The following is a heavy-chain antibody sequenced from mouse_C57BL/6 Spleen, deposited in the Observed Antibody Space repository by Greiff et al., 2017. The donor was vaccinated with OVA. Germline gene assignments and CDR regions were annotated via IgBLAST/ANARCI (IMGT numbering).Heavy chain of an antibody. D-gene: IGHD1-1*01. J-gene: IGHJ3*01. V-gene: IGHV14-4*01. CDR1: GFNIKDDY. CDR3: TTYRDYYGSSWFAY. CDR2: IDPENGDT. Sequence: VHVKQSGAELVRPGASVKLSCTASGFNIKDDYMHWVKQRPEQGLEWIGWIDPENGDTEYASKFQGKATITADTSSNTAYLQLSSLTSEDTAVYYCTTYRDYYGSSWFAYWGQGTLVTVSA.